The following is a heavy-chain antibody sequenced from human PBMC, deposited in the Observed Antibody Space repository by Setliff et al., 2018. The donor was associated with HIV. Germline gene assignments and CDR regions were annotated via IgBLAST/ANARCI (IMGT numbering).Heavy chain of an antibody. CDR1: GFTYSNYA. CDR2: ITGSGRTT. CDR3: ARGMDYYDTSGYYQYYFDY. J-gene: IGHJ4*02. D-gene: IGHD3-22*01. V-gene: IGHV3-23*01. Sequence: GGSLRLSCAASGFTYSNYAMSWVRQAPGKGLEWVSAITGSGRTTYYADSVKGRFTISRDNSKNTLSLQMNSLRAEDTAVYYCARGMDYYDTSGYYQYYFDYWGQGTLVTVSS.